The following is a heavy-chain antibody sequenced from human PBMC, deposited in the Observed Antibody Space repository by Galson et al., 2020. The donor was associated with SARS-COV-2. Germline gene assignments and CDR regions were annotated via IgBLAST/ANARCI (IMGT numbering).Heavy chain of an antibody. V-gene: IGHV1-2*04. Sequence: ASVKVSCKTSGYTFTAYYIHWVRQAPGQGLEWMGWINPNTGGTNYAQKFQGWVTMTSDTSISTAYMALSRLKSDDTAVYYCARETEMATFTYYDYWGQGTLVAVSS. J-gene: IGHJ4*02. D-gene: IGHD5-12*01. CDR3: ARETEMATFTYYDY. CDR1: GYTFTAYY. CDR2: INPNTGGT.